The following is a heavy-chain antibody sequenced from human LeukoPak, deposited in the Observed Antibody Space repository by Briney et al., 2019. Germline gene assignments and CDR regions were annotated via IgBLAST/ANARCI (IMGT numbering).Heavy chain of an antibody. D-gene: IGHD5-18*01. Sequence: KPGGSLRLSCAASGFTFSSYSMNWVRQAPGKGLEWVSIIYSGGGTYYADSVKGRFTISRDNSKNTLDLQMNSLRAEDTAVYYCARGGYNYGSYDYWGQGTLVTVSS. CDR2: IYSGGGT. CDR3: ARGGYNYGSYDY. CDR1: GFTFSSYS. J-gene: IGHJ4*02. V-gene: IGHV3-53*01.